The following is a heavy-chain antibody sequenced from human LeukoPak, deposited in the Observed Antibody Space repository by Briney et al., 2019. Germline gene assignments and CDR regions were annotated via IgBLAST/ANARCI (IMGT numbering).Heavy chain of an antibody. V-gene: IGHV3-74*01. Sequence: GGSLRLSCAASGFSVSSHYMSWVRQAPGKGLVWVSRINSDGSSTSYADSVKGRFTTSRDNAKNTLYLQMNSLRAEDTAVYYCARGSSSWAPRSGMDVWGQGTTVTVSS. CDR3: ARGSSSWAPRSGMDV. CDR2: INSDGSST. D-gene: IGHD6-13*01. CDR1: GFSVSSHY. J-gene: IGHJ6*02.